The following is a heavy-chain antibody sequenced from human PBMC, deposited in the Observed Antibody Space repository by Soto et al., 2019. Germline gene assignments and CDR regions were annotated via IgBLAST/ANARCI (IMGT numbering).Heavy chain of an antibody. CDR1: GGTFSSYA. D-gene: IGHD1-26*01. V-gene: IGHV1-69*01. J-gene: IGHJ6*02. CDR3: ARDTRNIVGSPTRYGMDV. Sequence: QVQLVQSGAEVKKPGSSVKVSCKASGGTFSSYAISWVRRAPGQGLEWMGGIIPIFGTANYAQKFQGRVTITADESTSTAYMELSSLRSEDTAVYYCARDTRNIVGSPTRYGMDVWGQGTTVTVSS. CDR2: IIPIFGTA.